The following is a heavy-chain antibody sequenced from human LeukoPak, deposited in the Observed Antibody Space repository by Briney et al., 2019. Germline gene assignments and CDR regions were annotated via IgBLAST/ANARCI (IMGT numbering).Heavy chain of an antibody. Sequence: VASVKVSCKASGYTFTGYYMHWVRQAPGQGLEWMGWINPNSGGTNYAQKFQGRVTMTRDTSISTAYMELSRLRSDDTAVYYCARDSSSSYYYYYMDVWGKGTTVTVSS. V-gene: IGHV1-2*02. CDR1: GYTFTGYY. J-gene: IGHJ6*03. CDR2: INPNSGGT. CDR3: ARDSSSSYYYYYMDV. D-gene: IGHD2-2*01.